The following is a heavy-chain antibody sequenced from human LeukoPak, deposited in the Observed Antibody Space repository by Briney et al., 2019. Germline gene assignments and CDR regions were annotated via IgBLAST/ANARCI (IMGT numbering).Heavy chain of an antibody. Sequence: PSETLSLTCTVSGDSVNTYYWSWIRQPPGRGLEWIGYIYYSGSTNYNPSLKSRVTISVDTSKNQFSLKLSSVTAADTAVYYCARAAPQYDSSGYYLDYWGQGTLVTVSS. D-gene: IGHD3-22*01. CDR2: IYYSGST. V-gene: IGHV4-59*02. CDR1: GDSVNTYY. CDR3: ARAAPQYDSSGYYLDY. J-gene: IGHJ4*02.